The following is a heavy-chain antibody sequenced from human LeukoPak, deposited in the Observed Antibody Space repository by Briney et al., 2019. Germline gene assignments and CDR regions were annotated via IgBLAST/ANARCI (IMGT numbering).Heavy chain of an antibody. J-gene: IGHJ6*03. V-gene: IGHV4-39*07. CDR1: GGSISSSSYY. CDR2: IYYSGST. CDR3: ARASGNYYYYYMDV. D-gene: IGHD1-1*01. Sequence: PSETLSLTCTVSGGSISSSSYYWGWIRQPPGKGLEWIGSIYYSGSTYYNPSLKSRVTISVDTSKNQFSLKLSSVTAADTAVYYCARASGNYYYYYMDVWGKGTTVTISS.